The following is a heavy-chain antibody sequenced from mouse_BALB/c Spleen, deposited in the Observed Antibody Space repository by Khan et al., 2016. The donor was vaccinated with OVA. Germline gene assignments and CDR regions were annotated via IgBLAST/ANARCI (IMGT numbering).Heavy chain of an antibody. CDR1: GYTFTSYS. V-gene: IGHV1-4*01. J-gene: IGHJ4*01. CDR3: ARDFHYYGSSGTLDY. Sequence: QVQLKESGAELARPGASVKMSCKASGYTFTSYSMHWIKQRPGQGLEWIGNINPSNAYTNYNQKFKDKATLTADKSSSTAYTQLSSLTSEDPAVSYCARDFHYYGSSGTLDYWGQGTSVTVSS. D-gene: IGHD1-1*01. CDR2: INPSNAYT.